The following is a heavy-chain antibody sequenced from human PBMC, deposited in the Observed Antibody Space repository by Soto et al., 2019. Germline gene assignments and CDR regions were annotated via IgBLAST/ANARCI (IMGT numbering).Heavy chain of an antibody. V-gene: IGHV3-21*02. Sequence: EVQLVESGGGLVAPGGSLRLSCVASGFTLNAYSMNWVRQAPGTGLEWVSSINGRSNDKYYTDSVKGRFTISRANCHRALFLHKSSLGTEDTATYYWVREDGGVGVSSAFDSWGQGTLVTVYS. D-gene: IGHD3-3*01. J-gene: IGHJ4*02. CDR3: VREDGGVGVSSAFDS. CDR2: INGRSNDK. CDR1: GFTLNAYS.